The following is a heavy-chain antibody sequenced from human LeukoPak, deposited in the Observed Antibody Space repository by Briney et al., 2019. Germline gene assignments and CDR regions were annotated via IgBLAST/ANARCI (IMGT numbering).Heavy chain of an antibody. Sequence: GGSLRLSCTASGFIFRDYVMSWVRQAPGKGPEWVAAIWRTGDWTHYVDSVKGRFTISRDNSKNTLYLQMNSLRAEDTAVYYCAKYCSSTSCPQGFDYWGQGTLVTVSS. V-gene: IGHV3-23*05. CDR2: IWRTGDWT. D-gene: IGHD2-2*01. CDR3: AKYCSSTSCPQGFDY. CDR1: GFIFRDYV. J-gene: IGHJ4*02.